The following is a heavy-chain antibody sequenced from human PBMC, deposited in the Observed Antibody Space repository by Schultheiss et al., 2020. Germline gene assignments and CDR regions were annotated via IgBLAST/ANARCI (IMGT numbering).Heavy chain of an antibody. CDR3: ARVLGSSKNNWFDP. D-gene: IGHD6-6*01. J-gene: IGHJ5*02. CDR2: IYYSGST. Sequence: SETLSLTCTVSGGSISSYYWSWIRQPPGKGLEWIGYIYYSGSTNYNPSLKSRVTISVDTSKNQFSLNLSSVTAADTAVYYCARVLGSSKNNWFDPWGQGTLVTVSS. CDR1: GGSISSYY. V-gene: IGHV4-59*01.